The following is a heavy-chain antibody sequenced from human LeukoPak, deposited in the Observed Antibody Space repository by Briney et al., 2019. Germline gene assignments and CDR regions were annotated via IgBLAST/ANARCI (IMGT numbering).Heavy chain of an antibody. CDR3: ARHLNNCGDDCYIFDY. J-gene: IGHJ4*02. Sequence: SETLSLTCTVSGGSIFSYSWSWIRQPPGKGLEWMGYIYYSGSPNYNPSLKSRVTISVDTSKNQFSLRVSSVTAADTAVYYCARHLNNCGDDCYIFDYWGQGTLVTVSS. CDR1: GGSIFSYS. V-gene: IGHV4-59*08. CDR2: IYYSGSP. D-gene: IGHD2-21*01.